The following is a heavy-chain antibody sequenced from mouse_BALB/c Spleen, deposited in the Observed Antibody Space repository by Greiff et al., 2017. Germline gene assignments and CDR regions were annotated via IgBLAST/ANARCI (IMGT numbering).Heavy chain of an antibody. D-gene: IGHD3-2*02. CDR2: ISNLAYSI. Sequence: DVLLVESGGGLVQPGGSRKLSCAASGFTFSDYGMAWVRQAPGKGPEWVAFISNLAYSIYYADTVTGRFTISRENAKNTLYLKMSSLRSEDTAMYYCARDQGERGYFDYWGQGTTLTVSS. CDR3: ARDQGERGYFDY. V-gene: IGHV5-15*02. J-gene: IGHJ2*01. CDR1: GFTFSDYG.